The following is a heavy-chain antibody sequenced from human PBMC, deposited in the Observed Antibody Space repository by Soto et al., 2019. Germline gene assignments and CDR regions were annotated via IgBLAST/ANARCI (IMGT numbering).Heavy chain of an antibody. J-gene: IGHJ4*02. D-gene: IGHD6-19*01. V-gene: IGHV4-59*01. CDR2: IYYSGST. CDR1: GGSISSYY. Sequence: SETLSLTCTVSGGSISSYYWSWIRQPPGKGLEWIGYIYYSGSTNYIPSLKSRVTISVDTSKNQFSLKLSSVTAADTAVYYCARRYGSVFDYWGQGTLVTVSS. CDR3: ARRYGSVFDY.